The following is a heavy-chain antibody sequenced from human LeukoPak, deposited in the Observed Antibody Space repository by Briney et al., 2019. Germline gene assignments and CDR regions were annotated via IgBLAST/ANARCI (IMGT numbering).Heavy chain of an antibody. V-gene: IGHV4-59*08. CDR2: IYYCGST. D-gene: IGHD4-23*01. J-gene: IGHJ3*02. CDR1: GGSISSYY. CDR3: ARTTTVVTHDAFDI. Sequence: SETLSLTCTVSGGSISSYYWSWIRQPPGKGLEWIGYIYYCGSTNYNPSLKSRVTISVDTSKNQFSLKLSSVTAADTAVYYCARTTTVVTHDAFDIWGQGTMVTVSS.